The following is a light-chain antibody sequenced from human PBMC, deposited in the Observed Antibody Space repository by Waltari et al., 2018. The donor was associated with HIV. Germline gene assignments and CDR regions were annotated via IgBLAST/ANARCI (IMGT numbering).Light chain of an antibody. V-gene: IGKV3D-15*03. CDR2: DAS. J-gene: IGKJ2*01. CDR1: QSVSSH. CDR3: QQYHDWYT. Sequence: EIVMTQSPATLSVSPGESATLSCRASQSVSSHLAWYQQKPGQAPRLLLYDASIRATGTPARIRGSGSGTDFTLTVSILQSEDFAIYYCQQYHDWYTFGQGTKL.